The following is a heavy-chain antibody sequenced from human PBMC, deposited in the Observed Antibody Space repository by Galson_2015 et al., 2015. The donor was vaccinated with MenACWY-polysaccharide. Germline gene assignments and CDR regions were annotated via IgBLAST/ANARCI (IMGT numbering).Heavy chain of an antibody. D-gene: IGHD1-1*01. CDR2: IWYDESDE. V-gene: IGHV3-33*01. CDR3: ARADRNDGGRGLDI. Sequence: SLRLSCAASGFAFSNYGMHWVRQAPGKGLEWMAVIWYDESDEYYADSVKGRFTISRDNSKNALYLQMNSLRAEDTAVYYCARADRNDGGRGLDIWGQGTMVTGSS. J-gene: IGHJ3*02. CDR1: GFAFSNYG.